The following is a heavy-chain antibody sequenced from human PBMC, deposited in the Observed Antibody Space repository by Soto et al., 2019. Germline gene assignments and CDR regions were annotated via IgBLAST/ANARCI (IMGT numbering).Heavy chain of an antibody. Sequence: SETLSLTCTVSGGSISSYYLSWIRQPPGKGLEWIGYIYYSGSTNYNPSLKSRVTISVDTSKNQFSLKLSSVTAADTAVYYCARGEGFDWLLYPYYFDYWGQGTLVTVSS. J-gene: IGHJ4*02. V-gene: IGHV4-59*01. CDR2: IYYSGST. CDR1: GGSISSYY. D-gene: IGHD3-9*01. CDR3: ARGEGFDWLLYPYYFDY.